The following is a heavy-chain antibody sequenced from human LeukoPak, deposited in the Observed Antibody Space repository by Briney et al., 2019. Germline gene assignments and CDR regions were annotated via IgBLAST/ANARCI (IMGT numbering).Heavy chain of an antibody. D-gene: IGHD2-21*02. CDR1: GFTFSSYG. V-gene: IGHV3-30*02. CDR2: IRYDGSNK. Sequence: GGSLRLSCAASGFTFSSYGMHWVRQAPGKGLEWVAFIRYDGSNKYYADSVKGRFTISRDNSKNTLYLQMNSLRAEDTAVYYCATPWGSVTAIDYFDYWGQGTLVTVSS. J-gene: IGHJ4*02. CDR3: ATPWGSVTAIDYFDY.